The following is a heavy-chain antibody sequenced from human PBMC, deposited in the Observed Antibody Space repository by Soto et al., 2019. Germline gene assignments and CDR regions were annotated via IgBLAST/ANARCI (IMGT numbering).Heavy chain of an antibody. V-gene: IGHV3-7*05. CDR1: GFTSSDHY. CDR3: ARGGRSFFDY. J-gene: IGHJ4*02. Sequence: PGGSLRLSCAASGFTSSDHYMSWVRQAPGQGLEWVATINKDGSETYYVDSAKGRFTISRDDAKNSLYLQMNSLRGEDTAFYYCARGGRSFFDYCGQGTLVTVSS. CDR2: INKDGSET. D-gene: IGHD6-19*01.